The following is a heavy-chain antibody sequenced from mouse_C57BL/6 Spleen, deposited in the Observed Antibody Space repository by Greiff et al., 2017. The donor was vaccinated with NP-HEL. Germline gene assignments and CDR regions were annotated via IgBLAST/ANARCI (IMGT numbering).Heavy chain of an antibody. D-gene: IGHD4-1*01. CDR3: VRDWDVYFDY. V-gene: IGHV10-1*01. Sequence: EVKLVESGGGLVQPKGSLKLSCAASGFSFNTYAMNWVRQAPGKGLEWVARIRSKSNNYATYYADSVKDRFTISRDDSESMLYLQMNNLKTEDTAMYYCVRDWDVYFDYWGQGTTLTVSS. CDR2: IRSKSNNYAT. CDR1: GFSFNTYA. J-gene: IGHJ2*01.